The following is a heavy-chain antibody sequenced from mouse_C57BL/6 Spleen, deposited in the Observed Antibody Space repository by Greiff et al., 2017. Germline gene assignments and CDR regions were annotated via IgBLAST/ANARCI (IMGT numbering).Heavy chain of an antibody. Sequence: QVQLQQPGAELVRPGSSVKLSCKASGYTFTSYWMDWVKQRPGQGLEWIGNIYPSDSETHYNQKFTDKATLTVAKSSRTAYMQLRSLTSEDSAVYYCARVAYYGSSLDYWGQGTTLTVSS. CDR1: GYTFTSYW. V-gene: IGHV1-61*01. CDR2: IYPSDSET. J-gene: IGHJ2*01. CDR3: ARVAYYGSSLDY. D-gene: IGHD1-1*01.